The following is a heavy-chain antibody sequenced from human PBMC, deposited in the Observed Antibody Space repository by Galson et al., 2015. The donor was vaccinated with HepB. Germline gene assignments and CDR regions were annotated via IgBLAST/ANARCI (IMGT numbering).Heavy chain of an antibody. CDR3: ALDLAAPLRY. D-gene: IGHD2-15*01. J-gene: IGHJ4*02. Sequence: SLRLSCAASGFTFSSYAMSWVRQAPGKGLEWVSAISSSGGSTYYADSAKGRFTISRDNSKNTLYLQMNSLRTEDTAVYYCALDLAAPLRYWGQGTLVTVSS. V-gene: IGHV3-23*01. CDR2: ISSSGGST. CDR1: GFTFSSYA.